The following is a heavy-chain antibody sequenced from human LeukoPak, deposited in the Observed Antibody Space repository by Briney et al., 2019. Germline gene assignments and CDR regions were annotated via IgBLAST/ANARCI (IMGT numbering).Heavy chain of an antibody. V-gene: IGHV3-7*01. D-gene: IGHD6-19*01. CDR2: IKQDGSEK. Sequence: PGGSLRLSCAASGFTFSSYWMSWVRQAPGKGLEWVANIKQDGSEKYYVDSVKGRFTISRDNAKNSLYLQMNSLRAEDTAVYYCAGEQQWLVRRRYDAFDIWGQGTMVTVSS. CDR1: GFTFSSYW. CDR3: AGEQQWLVRRRYDAFDI. J-gene: IGHJ3*02.